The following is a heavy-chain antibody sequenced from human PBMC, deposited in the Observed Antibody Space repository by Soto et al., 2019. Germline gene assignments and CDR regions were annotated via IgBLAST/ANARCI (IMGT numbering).Heavy chain of an antibody. V-gene: IGHV5-51*01. J-gene: IGHJ6*02. CDR1: GYSFTRYW. CDR2: IYPGDSDT. D-gene: IGHD5-12*01. CDR3: ARDQVATMTWAYYYYGMDV. Sequence: GDSLKISCKGSGYSFTRYWIGWVRQMPGKGLQWMGIIYPGDSDTRYSPSFQGQVTISADKSISTAYLQWSSLKASDTAVYYCARDQVATMTWAYYYYGMDVWGQGTTVTVSS.